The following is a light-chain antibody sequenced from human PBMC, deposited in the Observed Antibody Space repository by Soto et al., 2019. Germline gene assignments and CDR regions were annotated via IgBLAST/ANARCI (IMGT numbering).Light chain of an antibody. CDR1: QSVLYSSNNKNY. Sequence: DIVMTQSPDSLAVSLGERASINCKSSQSVLYSSNNKNYLAWYQQKPGQPPKLLIYWASTRGSGVPDRFSGRGSGTDFTLTISSLQAEDVAVYYCQQYYSTLRTFGQGTKVEIK. J-gene: IGKJ1*01. V-gene: IGKV4-1*01. CDR3: QQYYSTLRT. CDR2: WAS.